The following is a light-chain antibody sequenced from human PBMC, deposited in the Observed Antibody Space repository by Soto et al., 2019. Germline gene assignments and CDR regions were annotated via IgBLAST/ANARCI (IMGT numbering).Light chain of an antibody. CDR3: SSYTSSSTLGV. Sequence: QPVLTQPASVSGSPGQSITISCTGTSSDVGGYNYVSWYQQHPGKAPKLMIYDVSNRPSGVSNRFSGSKSGNTASLTISGLQAEDEADYYCSSYTSSSTLGVFGGGTKLPS. J-gene: IGLJ2*01. CDR2: DVS. V-gene: IGLV2-14*01. CDR1: SSDVGGYNY.